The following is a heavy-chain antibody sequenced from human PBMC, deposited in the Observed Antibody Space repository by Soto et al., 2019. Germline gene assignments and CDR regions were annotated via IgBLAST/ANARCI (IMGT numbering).Heavy chain of an antibody. CDR1: GYTFTSYA. J-gene: IGHJ4*02. Sequence: QVQLVQSGAEVKKPGASVKVSCKASGYTFTSYAMHWVRQAPGQRLEWMGWINAGNGNTKYSQKFQGRVTITRDTTASTAYMELSSLRSEDTAVYYCARDLYSSGWYGGDYWGQGTLVTVSS. V-gene: IGHV1-3*01. CDR3: ARDLYSSGWYGGDY. CDR2: INAGNGNT. D-gene: IGHD6-19*01.